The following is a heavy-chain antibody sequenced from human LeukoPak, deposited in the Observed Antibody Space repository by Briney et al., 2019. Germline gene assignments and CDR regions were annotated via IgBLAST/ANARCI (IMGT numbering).Heavy chain of an antibody. Sequence: TSETLSLTCTVSGGSISGYYWSWIRQPPGKGLEWIGYIFYSGSTNYNPSLKRRVTMSVDTSKNQFSLKLSSVTAADTAVYYCAVAGDFGRLDYWGQGTLVTVSS. CDR2: IFYSGST. CDR3: AVAGDFGRLDY. D-gene: IGHD6-19*01. J-gene: IGHJ4*02. CDR1: GGSISGYY. V-gene: IGHV4-59*08.